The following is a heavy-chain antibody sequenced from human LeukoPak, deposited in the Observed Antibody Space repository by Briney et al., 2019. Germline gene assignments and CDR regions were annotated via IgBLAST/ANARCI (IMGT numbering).Heavy chain of an antibody. CDR2: ISAYNGNT. V-gene: IGHV1-18*01. J-gene: IGHJ4*02. CDR1: GYTFTTYG. D-gene: IGHD2-2*01. CDR3: ARDLDCSSTRCSLAG. Sequence: ASVKVSCKASGYTFTTYGFSWVRQAPGQGLEWMGWISAYNGNTNYAQRLQGRVTMTTDTSTSTVYMELRSLRSDDTAVYYCARDLDCSSTRCSLAGWGQGTLVTVSS.